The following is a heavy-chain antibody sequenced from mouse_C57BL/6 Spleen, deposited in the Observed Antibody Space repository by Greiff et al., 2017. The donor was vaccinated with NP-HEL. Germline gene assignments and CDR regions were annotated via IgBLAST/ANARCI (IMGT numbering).Heavy chain of an antibody. Sequence: EVQLVESGGGLVQPGGSLSLSCAASGFTFTDYYMSWVRQPPGKALEWLGFIRNKANGYTSEYSASVKGRFTISRENSQSILYLPMNALRAEDSATYYCARYKPYYGSSFDYWGQGTTLTVSS. CDR3: ARYKPYYGSSFDY. D-gene: IGHD1-1*01. V-gene: IGHV7-3*01. CDR1: GFTFTDYY. J-gene: IGHJ2*01. CDR2: IRNKANGYTS.